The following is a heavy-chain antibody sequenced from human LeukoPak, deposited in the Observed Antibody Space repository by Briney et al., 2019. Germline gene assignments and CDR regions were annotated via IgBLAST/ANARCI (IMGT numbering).Heavy chain of an antibody. CDR2: IYPRDSDT. D-gene: IGHD3-16*01. CDR1: GYSFTSYW. J-gene: IGHJ4*02. Sequence: GESLKISCKGSGYSFTSYWIGWVRQMPGRGLEWMAIIYPRDSDTRYNPSSQGQVTISADKSITTAYLQWSSLKASDTAMYYCARRTPYDYPYYFDYWGQGTLVTVSS. CDR3: ARRTPYDYPYYFDY. V-gene: IGHV5-51*01.